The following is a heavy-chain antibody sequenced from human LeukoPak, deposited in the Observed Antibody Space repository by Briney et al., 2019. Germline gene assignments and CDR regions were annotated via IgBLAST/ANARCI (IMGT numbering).Heavy chain of an antibody. J-gene: IGHJ4*02. CDR2: IRSKAYGGTT. CDR1: GFTFGDYA. D-gene: IGHD5-18*01. CDR3: TRHVDTAMAVDY. V-gene: IGHV3-49*04. Sequence: GGSLRLSCTASGFTFGDYAMSWVRQAPGKGLEWVGFIRSKAYGGTTEYAASVKGRFTISRDDSKSIAYLQMNSLKTEDTAVYYWTRHVDTAMAVDYWGQGTLVTVSS.